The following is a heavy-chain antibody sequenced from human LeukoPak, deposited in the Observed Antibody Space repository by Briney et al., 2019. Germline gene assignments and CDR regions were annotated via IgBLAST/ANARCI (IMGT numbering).Heavy chain of an antibody. J-gene: IGHJ5*02. CDR2: IYYSGST. CDR3: ARESMVYGDYVGGWFDP. Sequence: SETLSLTCTISGGSISSYYWSWIRQPPGKGLEWIGYIYYSGSTNYNPSLKSRVTISVDTSKNQFSLKLSSVTAADTAVYYCARESMVYGDYVGGWFDPWGQGTLVTVSS. D-gene: IGHD4-17*01. CDR1: GGSISSYY. V-gene: IGHV4-59*01.